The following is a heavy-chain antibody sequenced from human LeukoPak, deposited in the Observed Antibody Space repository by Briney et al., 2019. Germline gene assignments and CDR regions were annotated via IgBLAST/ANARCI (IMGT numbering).Heavy chain of an antibody. CDR3: ARVGDTAMAPFAW. CDR1: GASFSSYY. J-gene: IGHJ4*02. CDR2: ISHSGST. Sequence: SETLSLTCAVNGASFSSYYWSRIRQSPGKGLEWIGEISHSGSTNYNPSLKSRVTISIDTSKSQFSLELISVTAADTAMYYCARVGDTAMAPFAWWGQGTLVTVSS. V-gene: IGHV4-34*01. D-gene: IGHD5-18*01.